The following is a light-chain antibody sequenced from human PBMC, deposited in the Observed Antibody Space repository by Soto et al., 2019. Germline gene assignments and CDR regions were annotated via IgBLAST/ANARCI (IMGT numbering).Light chain of an antibody. CDR1: QSVSSSY. V-gene: IGKV3-20*01. CDR2: GAS. CDR3: QQYGSSPWT. J-gene: IGKJ1*01. Sequence: EIVLTQSPGPLSFSPGERATLSCRASQSVSSSYLAWYQQKPGQAPRLLIYGASSRATGIPDRFSGSGSGTDFTLTISRLEPEDFAVYYCQQYGSSPWTFGQGTKVDIK.